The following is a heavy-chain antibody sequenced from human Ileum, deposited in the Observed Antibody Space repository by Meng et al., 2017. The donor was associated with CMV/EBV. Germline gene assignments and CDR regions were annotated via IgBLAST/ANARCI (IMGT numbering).Heavy chain of an antibody. J-gene: IGHJ3*02. D-gene: IGHD3-3*02. V-gene: IGHV3-30*04. CDR2: VSPDGGNR. CDR1: GFTFNIFA. Sequence: GESLKISCAASGFTFNIFAIHWVRQTPGKGLEWVGFVSPDGGNRFFAGSVRGRFTVSRDNSENTVFLNMNSLRVEDTAIYYCAREAFLDDFDIWGQGTMVTVSS. CDR3: AREAFLDDFDI.